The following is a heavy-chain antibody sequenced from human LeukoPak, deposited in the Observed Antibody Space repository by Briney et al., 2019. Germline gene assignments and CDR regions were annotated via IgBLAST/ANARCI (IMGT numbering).Heavy chain of an antibody. Sequence: SETLSLTCSVSGGSISSNNHYWGWVRLPPGKGLEWIGTIYYSGRTYYNPSLKSRVTLSVDTSKNQFSLNLSSVTAADTAVYYCARHMNLGSRSPMDAFDIWGQGTMVTVSS. CDR1: GGSISSNNHY. V-gene: IGHV4-39*01. J-gene: IGHJ3*02. CDR2: IYYSGRT. D-gene: IGHD3-10*01. CDR3: ARHMNLGSRSPMDAFDI.